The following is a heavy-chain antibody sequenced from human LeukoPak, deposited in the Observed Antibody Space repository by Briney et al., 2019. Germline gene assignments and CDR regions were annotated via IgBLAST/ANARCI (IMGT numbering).Heavy chain of an antibody. CDR1: GGTFSSYA. D-gene: IGHD6-13*01. Sequence: GASVKVSCKASGGTFSSYAISWVRQAPGQGLEWMGGIIPIFGTANYAQKFQGRVTITADKSTSTAYMELSSLRSEDTAMYYCARDRVIAAAVSDDYYYMDVWGKGTTVTVSS. CDR3: ARDRVIAAAVSDDYYYMDV. V-gene: IGHV1-69*06. J-gene: IGHJ6*03. CDR2: IIPIFGTA.